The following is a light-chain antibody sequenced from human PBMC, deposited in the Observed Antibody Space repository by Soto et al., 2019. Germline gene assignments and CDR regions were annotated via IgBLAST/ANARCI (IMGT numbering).Light chain of an antibody. CDR2: WAS. J-gene: IGKJ5*01. CDR1: QSVLYSSNNLNY. Sequence: DIVMTQSPESLAVSLGERATVNCKSTQSVLYSSNNLNYLAWYQQKPGQPPKLLIYWASTRGSGVPDRFSGSGSGTDFTLTISSLQAEDVAVYYCQQYYTTPAISFGQGTRLEIK. CDR3: QQYYTTPAIS. V-gene: IGKV4-1*01.